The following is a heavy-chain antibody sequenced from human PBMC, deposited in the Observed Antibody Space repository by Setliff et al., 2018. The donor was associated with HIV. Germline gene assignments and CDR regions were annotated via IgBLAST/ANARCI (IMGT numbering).Heavy chain of an antibody. V-gene: IGHV1-18*01. Sequence: ASVKVSCKASGYSFTNLGLNWVRQAPGQGLEWMGWISVYNGHTNFAQKLQDRVTMTTDTSTSTAYMELRSLRSDDTAVYYCARAYDVLTGYFDYWGQGTLVTV. D-gene: IGHD3-9*01. CDR2: ISVYNGHT. J-gene: IGHJ4*02. CDR3: ARAYDVLTGYFDY. CDR1: GYSFTNLG.